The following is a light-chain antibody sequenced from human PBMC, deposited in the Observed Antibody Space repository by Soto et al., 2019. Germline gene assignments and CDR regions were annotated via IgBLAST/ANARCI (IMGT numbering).Light chain of an antibody. J-gene: IGKJ3*01. CDR2: GAS. V-gene: IGKV3-15*01. CDR3: QQYNNWPFT. Sequence: EIVMTQSPATLSVSPGERATLSCRASQSISSNLAWYQQKPGQAPRLLIYGASTRATGIPATFSGSGSGTAFTRTISSLQSEDFAVYYCQQYNNWPFTFGPGTKVDIK. CDR1: QSISSN.